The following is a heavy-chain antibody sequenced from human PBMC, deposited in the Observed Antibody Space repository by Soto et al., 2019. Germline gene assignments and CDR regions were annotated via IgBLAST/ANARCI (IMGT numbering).Heavy chain of an antibody. D-gene: IGHD3-16*02. CDR2: ISYDGSNK. V-gene: IGHV3-30*18. J-gene: IGHJ4*02. Sequence: GGSLRLSCAASGFTFSSYGMHWVRQAPGKGLEWVAVISYDGSNKYYADSVKGRFTISRDNSKNTLYLQMNSLRAEDTAVYYCAKDAYYDYIWGSYPLDYWGQGTLVTVSS. CDR1: GFTFSSYG. CDR3: AKDAYYDYIWGSYPLDY.